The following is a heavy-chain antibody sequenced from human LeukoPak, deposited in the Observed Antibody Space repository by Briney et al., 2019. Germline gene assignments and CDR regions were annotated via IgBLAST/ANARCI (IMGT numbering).Heavy chain of an antibody. CDR2: ISGSGGST. V-gene: IGHV3-23*01. D-gene: IGHD2-2*02. Sequence: GGSLRLSCAASGFTFSSYAMSWVRQAPGKGLEWVSAISGSGGSTYYADSVKGRFTISRDNSENTLYLQMNSLRAEDTAVYYCAKGMRHCDSTSCYSFHPPDYWGQGTLVSVSS. CDR3: AKGMRHCDSTSCYSFHPPDY. CDR1: GFTFSSYA. J-gene: IGHJ4*02.